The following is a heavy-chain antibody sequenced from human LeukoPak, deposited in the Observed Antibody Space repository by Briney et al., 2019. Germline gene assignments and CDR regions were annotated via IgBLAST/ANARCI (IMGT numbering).Heavy chain of an antibody. Sequence: GGSLRLSCAASGFTFSDYYMSWIRQAPGKGLEWVSYISSSSSYTNYADSVKGRFTISRDNAKNSLYLQMNSLRAEDTAVYYCARDLRAMAAHDAFDIWGQGTMVTVSS. D-gene: IGHD6-19*01. CDR3: ARDLRAMAAHDAFDI. J-gene: IGHJ3*02. V-gene: IGHV3-11*06. CDR2: ISSSSSYT. CDR1: GFTFSDYY.